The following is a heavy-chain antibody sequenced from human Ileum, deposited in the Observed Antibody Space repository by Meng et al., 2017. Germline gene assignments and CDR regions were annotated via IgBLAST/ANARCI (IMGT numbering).Heavy chain of an antibody. D-gene: IGHD1-14*01. Sequence: QGKRGQSGPEGMPSGASGRVSCKNSGYTVASYGVSWGRQAPGQGLEWMGWVSAYNDRTNYAQKFQGRITVTTDRSTSTVHIELWSLRSDDTAVYYCVRTPAHTSASEPSFYWGQGTLVTVSS. CDR2: VSAYNDRT. J-gene: IGHJ4*01. CDR1: GYTVASYG. CDR3: VRTPAHTSASEPSFY. V-gene: IGHV1-18*01.